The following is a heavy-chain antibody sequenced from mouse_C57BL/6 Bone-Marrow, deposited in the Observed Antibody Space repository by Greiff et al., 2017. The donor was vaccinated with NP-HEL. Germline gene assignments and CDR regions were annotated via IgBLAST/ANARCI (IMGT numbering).Heavy chain of an antibody. J-gene: IGHJ4*01. D-gene: IGHD1-1*01. CDR2: ISSGSSTI. CDR3: ARQDYGSSCAMDY. CDR1: GFTFSDYG. Sequence: EVMLVESGGGLVKPGGSLKLSCAASGFTFSDYGMHWVRQAPEKGLEWVAYISSGSSTIYYADTVKGRFTISRDNAKNTLFLQMTSLRSEDTAMYYCARQDYGSSCAMDYWGQGTSVTVSS. V-gene: IGHV5-17*01.